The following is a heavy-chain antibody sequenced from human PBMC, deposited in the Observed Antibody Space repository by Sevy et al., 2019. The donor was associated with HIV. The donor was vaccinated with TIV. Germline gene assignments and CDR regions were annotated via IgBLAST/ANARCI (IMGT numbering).Heavy chain of an antibody. Sequence: ASVKVSCKASGYTFTSYGISWVRQAPGQGLEWMGWISAYNGNTNYAQKLQGRVTMTTDTSTSTAYMDLRSLRSDDTAVYYCALTDCSGGSCYSEFDPWGQGTLVTVSS. D-gene: IGHD2-15*01. CDR1: GYTFTSYG. CDR2: ISAYNGNT. J-gene: IGHJ5*02. CDR3: ALTDCSGGSCYSEFDP. V-gene: IGHV1-18*04.